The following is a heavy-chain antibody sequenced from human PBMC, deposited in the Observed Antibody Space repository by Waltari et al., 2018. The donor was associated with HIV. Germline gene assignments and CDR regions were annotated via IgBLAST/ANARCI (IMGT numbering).Heavy chain of an antibody. CDR2: VNSGSGNV. CDR3: ARGGEFCRGPSCYRLDP. J-gene: IGHJ5*02. CDR1: GYTFPNYA. D-gene: IGHD2-2*01. V-gene: IGHV1-8*01. Sequence: QAQLVQSGAAVKKPGASVRLSCKASGYTFPNYAITWVRKAPGQGLEWMGRVNSGSGNVLYGKLSQGRVNLTRDSSTTTVFMELSNMMSVDTALYHCARGGEFCRGPSCYRLDPWGQGTQVTVS.